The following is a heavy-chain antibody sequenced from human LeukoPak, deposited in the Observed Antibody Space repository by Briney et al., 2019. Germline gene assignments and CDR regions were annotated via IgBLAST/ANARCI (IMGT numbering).Heavy chain of an antibody. D-gene: IGHD3-22*01. Sequence: SETLSLTCAVSGYSISSGYYWGWIRQPLGKGLEWIGSIYHSGSTYYNPSLKSRVTISVDTSKNQFSLKLSSVTAADTAVYYCARHIAYYYDSSGQEDAFDIWGQGTMVTVSS. J-gene: IGHJ3*02. CDR2: IYHSGST. V-gene: IGHV4-38-2*01. CDR3: ARHIAYYYDSSGQEDAFDI. CDR1: GYSISSGYY.